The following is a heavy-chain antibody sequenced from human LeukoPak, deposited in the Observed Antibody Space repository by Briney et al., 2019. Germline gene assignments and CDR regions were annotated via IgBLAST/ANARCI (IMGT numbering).Heavy chain of an antibody. CDR1: GFTFSSYE. V-gene: IGHV3-48*03. Sequence: GGSLRLSCAASGFTFSSYEMNWVRQAPGKGLEWVSYISSSGSTIYYADSVKDRFTISRDNAKNSLYLQMNSLRAEDTAVYYCARDRPLLWFGELWPHFDYWGQGTLVTVSS. D-gene: IGHD3-10*01. CDR3: ARDRPLLWFGELWPHFDY. J-gene: IGHJ4*02. CDR2: ISSSGSTI.